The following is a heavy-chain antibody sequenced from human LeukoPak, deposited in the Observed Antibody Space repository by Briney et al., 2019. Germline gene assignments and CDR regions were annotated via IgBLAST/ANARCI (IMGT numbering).Heavy chain of an antibody. CDR3: ARGLHCDILTVYYYYGMDV. J-gene: IGHJ6*02. D-gene: IGHD3-9*01. V-gene: IGHV1-69*06. Sequence: GASVKVSCKASGGTFSSYAISWVRQAPGQGLEWMGGIIPIFGTANYAQKFQGRVTITADKSTSTAYMELSRLRSDDTAVYYCARGLHCDILTVYYYYGMDVWGQGTTVTVSS. CDR1: GGTFSSYA. CDR2: IIPIFGTA.